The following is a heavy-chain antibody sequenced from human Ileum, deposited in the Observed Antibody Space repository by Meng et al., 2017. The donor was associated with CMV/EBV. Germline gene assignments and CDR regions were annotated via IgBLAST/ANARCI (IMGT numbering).Heavy chain of an antibody. J-gene: IGHJ4*02. V-gene: IGHV3-30*02. D-gene: IGHD3-3*01. Sequence: GESLKISCEASGFSFTSYGMHWVRQAPGKGLEWVAFIGNDGNNKHYGDSVKGRFTISRDNSKNTLYLQTNSLKPEDTAVYYCAPSITIFGVVHFDYWGQGTLVTVSS. CDR3: APSITIFGVVHFDY. CDR1: GFSFTSYG. CDR2: IGNDGNNK.